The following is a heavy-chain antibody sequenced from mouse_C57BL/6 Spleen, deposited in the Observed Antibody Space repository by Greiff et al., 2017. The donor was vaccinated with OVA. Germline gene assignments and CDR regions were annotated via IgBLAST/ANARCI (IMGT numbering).Heavy chain of an antibody. Sequence: VQLKESGPSLVRPSQTLSLSCTATGFSINSDCYWIWIRQFPGNKLEYIGYTFYSGITYYNPSLESRTYITRDTSKNQCSLKLSSGTTADTATYYCAGEIPYGNYEGYFDVWGTGTTVTVSS. CDR3: AGEIPYGNYEGYFDV. CDR2: TFYSGIT. CDR1: GFSINSDCY. J-gene: IGHJ1*03. V-gene: IGHV3-3*01. D-gene: IGHD2-1*01.